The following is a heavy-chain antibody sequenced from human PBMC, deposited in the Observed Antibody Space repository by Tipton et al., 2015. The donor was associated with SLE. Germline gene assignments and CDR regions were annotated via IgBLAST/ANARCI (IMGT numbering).Heavy chain of an antibody. CDR1: GGSFSNDY. D-gene: IGHD2-15*01. J-gene: IGHJ4*02. CDR3: ARASSSRRFDN. CDR2: SHYSGTT. Sequence: TLSLTCSVSGGSFSNDYWSWIRQPPGKGLEWIGYSHYSGTTNYNPSLKSRVTISVDTSRNQFSLKLSSVTAADAAVYYRARASSSRRFDNWGQGTLVTVSS. V-gene: IGHV4-59*08.